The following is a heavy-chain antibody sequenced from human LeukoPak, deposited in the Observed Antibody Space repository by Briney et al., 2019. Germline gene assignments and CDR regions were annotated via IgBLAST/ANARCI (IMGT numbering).Heavy chain of an antibody. J-gene: IGHJ4*02. CDR2: INANSGGT. CDR1: GYTFSGYF. CDR3: ARDLSSTSNGELES. D-gene: IGHD3-10*01. V-gene: IGHV1-2*06. Sequence: GASVKVSCKASGYTFSGYFIHWVRQAAGQGLEWMGRINANSGGTEYAQNFQGRVTMTRDTSISTASMELSRLTSDDTAVYYCARDLSSTSNGELESWGQGTLVTVSS.